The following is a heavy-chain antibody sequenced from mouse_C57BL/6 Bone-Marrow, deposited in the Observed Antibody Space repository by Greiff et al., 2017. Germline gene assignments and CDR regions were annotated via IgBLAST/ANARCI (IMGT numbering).Heavy chain of an antibody. Sequence: EVQLQQSGPGLVKPSQTVFLTCTVTGISITTGNYRWSWIRQFPGNKLEWIGYIYYSGTITYNPSPTSRTTITRDTPKNQFFLEMNSLTAEDTATYYCARDRYYGSSYGDAMDYWGQGTSVTVSS. CDR3: ARDRYYGSSYGDAMDY. CDR1: GISITTGNYR. V-gene: IGHV3-5*01. D-gene: IGHD1-1*01. CDR2: IYYSGTI. J-gene: IGHJ4*01.